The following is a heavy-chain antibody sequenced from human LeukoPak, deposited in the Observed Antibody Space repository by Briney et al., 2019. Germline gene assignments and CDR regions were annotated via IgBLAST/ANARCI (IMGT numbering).Heavy chain of an antibody. CDR2: IIPILGIA. D-gene: IGHD3-9*01. V-gene: IGHV1-69*04. J-gene: IGHJ6*03. Sequence: GASVKVSCKASGGTFSSYTISWVRQAPGQGLEWMGRIIPILGIANYAQKFQGRVTITADKSTSTAYMELSSLRSEDTAVYYCARDKNYDILTGYYGIMDVWGKGTTVTVSS. CDR1: GGTFSSYT. CDR3: ARDKNYDILTGYYGIMDV.